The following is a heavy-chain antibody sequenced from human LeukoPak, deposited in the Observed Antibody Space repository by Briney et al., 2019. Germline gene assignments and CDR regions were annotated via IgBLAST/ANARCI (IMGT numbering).Heavy chain of an antibody. V-gene: IGHV3-48*02. CDR3: ARIRLPHNHDNEFDV. Sequence: GGSLRLSCAASGFTFSSYSMNWVRQAPGKGLEWVSYIDFTSSIIQYTDSVKGRFTISRDNAKNSLSLQMNSLRDEDTAVYYCARIRLPHNHDNEFDVWGRGTLVTVSS. CDR2: IDFTSSII. CDR1: GFTFSSYS. D-gene: IGHD5-24*01. J-gene: IGHJ2*01.